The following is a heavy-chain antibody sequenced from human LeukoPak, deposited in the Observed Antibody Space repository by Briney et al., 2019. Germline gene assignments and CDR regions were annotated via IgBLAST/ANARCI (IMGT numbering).Heavy chain of an antibody. Sequence: GGSLRLSCAASGFTFSSYWMHWVRQAPGKGLVWVSRINSDGSITSYADSVKGRFTLSRDNAKNTLYLQMNSLRAEDTAVYYCARASHKVLHYFDYWGQGTLVTVSS. D-gene: IGHD3-3*01. CDR1: GFTFSSYW. CDR3: ARASHKVLHYFDY. CDR2: INSDGSIT. V-gene: IGHV3-74*01. J-gene: IGHJ4*02.